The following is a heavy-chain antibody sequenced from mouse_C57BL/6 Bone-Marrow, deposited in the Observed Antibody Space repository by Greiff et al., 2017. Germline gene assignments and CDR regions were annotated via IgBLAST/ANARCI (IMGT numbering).Heavy chain of an antibody. J-gene: IGHJ1*03. V-gene: IGHV1-18*01. Sequence: EVQLQQSGPELVKPGASVKIPCKASGYTFTDYDMDWVKQSHGKSLEWIGDINLSNGCTIYNEKFKGKATLTLDKSSSTAYMELRSLTSEYTAVYYCARRHWYYSSSLSYWYFDVWGKGTTVTVSS. CDR2: INLSNGCT. CDR1: GYTFTDYD. CDR3: ARRHWYYSSSLSYWYFDV. D-gene: IGHD1-1*01.